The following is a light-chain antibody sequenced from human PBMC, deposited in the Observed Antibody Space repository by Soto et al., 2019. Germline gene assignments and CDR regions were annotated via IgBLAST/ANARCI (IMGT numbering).Light chain of an antibody. J-gene: IGKJ4*01. Sequence: EIVVTQSPAILSVSPGERVTLSCRASQNVVTNLAWYQQRLGQAPRLLIYGASARATGVPARFSGSGSGTEFFLTISSPQSEDFAVYYCQHYNNWLGTFGGGTKVEIK. CDR1: QNVVTN. V-gene: IGKV3-15*01. CDR3: QHYNNWLGT. CDR2: GAS.